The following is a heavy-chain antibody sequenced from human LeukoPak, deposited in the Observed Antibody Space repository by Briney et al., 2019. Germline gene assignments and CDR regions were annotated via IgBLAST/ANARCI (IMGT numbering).Heavy chain of an antibody. D-gene: IGHD3-10*01. CDR3: AKDKGYYGSGSYFDY. CDR1: GFTFSSYG. Sequence: GGSLRLSCAASGFTFSSYGMHWVRQAPGKGLEWVAVISYDGSNKYYADSVKGRFTISRDNSKNTLYLQMNSLRAEDTAVYYCAKDKGYYGSGSYFDYWGQGTLVTVSS. J-gene: IGHJ4*02. V-gene: IGHV3-30*18. CDR2: ISYDGSNK.